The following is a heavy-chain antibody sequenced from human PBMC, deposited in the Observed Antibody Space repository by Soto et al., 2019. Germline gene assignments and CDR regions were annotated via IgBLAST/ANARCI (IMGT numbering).Heavy chain of an antibody. V-gene: IGHV3-23*01. CDR1: GFTLSSYA. CDR3: AKRRGAGGHFDY. J-gene: IGHJ4*02. Sequence: EVQLLESGGGLVQPEGSLRLSCAASGFTLSSYAMGWVRQAPGKGLEWVSVVSIGGSTHYADSVTGRFTISRDSSKNTLSLKMNSLRAEDTAVYYCAKRRGAGGHFDYWGQGALVNVSS. CDR2: VSIGGST. D-gene: IGHD2-15*01.